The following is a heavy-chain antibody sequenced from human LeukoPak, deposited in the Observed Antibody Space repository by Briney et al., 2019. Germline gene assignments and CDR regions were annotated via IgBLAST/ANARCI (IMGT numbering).Heavy chain of an antibody. CDR2: ISSNGGST. Sequence: GGSLRLSCAASGFTFSSYAMHWVRQAPGEGLEYVSAISSNGGSTYYANSVKGRFTISRDNSKNTLYLQMGSLRAEDMAVYYCARDRDWNYFDYWGQGTLVTVSS. J-gene: IGHJ4*02. CDR1: GFTFSSYA. V-gene: IGHV3-64*01. D-gene: IGHD1-1*01. CDR3: ARDRDWNYFDY.